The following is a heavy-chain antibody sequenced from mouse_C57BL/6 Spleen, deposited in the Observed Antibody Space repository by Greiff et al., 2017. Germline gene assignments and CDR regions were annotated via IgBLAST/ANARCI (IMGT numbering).Heavy chain of an antibody. CDR3: ARGGGRGAMDY. J-gene: IGHJ4*01. D-gene: IGHD1-1*01. V-gene: IGHV1-85*01. Sequence: VKLVESGPELVKPGASVKLSCKASGYTFTSYDINWVKQRPGQGLEWIGWIYPRDGSTKYNEKIKGKATLTVDSSSSTAYMELHSLTSEDAAVYFCARGGGRGAMDYWGQGTSVTVSS. CDR1: GYTFTSYD. CDR2: IYPRDGST.